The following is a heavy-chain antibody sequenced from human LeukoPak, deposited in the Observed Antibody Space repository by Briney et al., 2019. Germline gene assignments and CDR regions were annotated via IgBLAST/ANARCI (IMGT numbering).Heavy chain of an antibody. Sequence: GGSLRLSCAASGFTFDDYAMHWVRQAPGKGLEWVSGISWNSGSIGYADSVKGRFTISRDNDKNLLYLQMNNLRAEDTAVYFCAKDTRKGGYYSDHWGQGTVVTVSS. V-gene: IGHV3-9*01. J-gene: IGHJ4*02. CDR2: ISWNSGSI. CDR1: GFTFDDYA. CDR3: AKDTRKGGYYSDH. D-gene: IGHD3-22*01.